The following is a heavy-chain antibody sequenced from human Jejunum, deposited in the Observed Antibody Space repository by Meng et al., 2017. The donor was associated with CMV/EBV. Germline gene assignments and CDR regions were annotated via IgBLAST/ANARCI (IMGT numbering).Heavy chain of an antibody. V-gene: IGHV3-72*01. J-gene: IGHJ4*02. CDR2: IRNKANSYTT. Sequence: SGLTFSDHYLDWVRQAPGKGLEWVGHIRNKANSYTTEYAASVQGRFTISRDDSKNSLYLQMNSLKIEDTAVYYCTKGPAWPYFFDSWGQGTEVTVSS. CDR3: TKGPAWPYFFDS. CDR1: GLTFSDHY. D-gene: IGHD2/OR15-2a*01.